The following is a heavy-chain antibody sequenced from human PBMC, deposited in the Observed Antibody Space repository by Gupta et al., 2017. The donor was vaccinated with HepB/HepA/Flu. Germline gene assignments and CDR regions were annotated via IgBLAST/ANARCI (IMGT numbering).Heavy chain of an antibody. CDR2: IYFSGST. J-gene: IGHJ5*02. CDR1: GGSITSSRYY. D-gene: IGHD2-2*01. CDR3: ARRNDCSSTSCYYNWFDP. V-gene: IGHV4-39*01. Sequence: QLQLQQSGPGLVTPSETLSLTCTVSGGSITSSRYYWRWIRHPPGKGLEWIGSIYFSGSTYYNPSLKSRVTISVDTSKNQFSLKLSSVTAADTAVYYCARRNDCSSTSCYYNWFDPWGQGTLVTVSS.